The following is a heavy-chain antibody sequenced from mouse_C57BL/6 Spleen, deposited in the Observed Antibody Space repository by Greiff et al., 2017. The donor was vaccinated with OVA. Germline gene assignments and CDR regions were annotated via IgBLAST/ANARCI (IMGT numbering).Heavy chain of an antibody. J-gene: IGHJ2*01. CDR3: ARGGYSNYDFDY. CDR2: FHPYNDDT. Sequence: VQLVESGAELVKPGASVKKSCKASGYTFTTYPIEWMKQNHGKSLEWIGNFHPYNDDTKYNEKFKGKATLTVEKSSSTVYLELSRLTSDDSAVYYCARGGYSNYDFDYWGQGTTLTVSS. D-gene: IGHD2-5*01. V-gene: IGHV1-47*01. CDR1: GYTFTTYP.